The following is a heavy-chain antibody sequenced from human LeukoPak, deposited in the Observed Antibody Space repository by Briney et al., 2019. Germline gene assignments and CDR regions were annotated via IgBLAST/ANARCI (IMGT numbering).Heavy chain of an antibody. CDR3: ARDAGYDYVWGSYRYAFDI. J-gene: IGHJ3*02. V-gene: IGHV4-61*02. Sequence: PSETLSLTCTVSGGSISSGSYYWSWIRQPAGKGLEWIGRIYTSGSTNYNPSLKSRVTISVDTSKNQFSLKLSSVTAADTAVYYCARDAGYDYVWGSYRYAFDIWGQGTMVTVSS. CDR1: GGSISSGSYY. D-gene: IGHD3-16*02. CDR2: IYTSGST.